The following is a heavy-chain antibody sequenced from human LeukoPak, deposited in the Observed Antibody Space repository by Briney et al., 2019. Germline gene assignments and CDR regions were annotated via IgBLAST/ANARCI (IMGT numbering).Heavy chain of an antibody. CDR3: ARETTTTVTTSGGVVDY. V-gene: IGHV3-48*01. Sequence: GGSLRLSCAASGFTFSSYSMNWVRQAPGKGLEWVSYISSSGSTIYYADSVKGRFTISRDNAKNSLYLQMNSLRAEDTAVYYCARETTTTVTTSGGVVDYWGQGTLVTVSS. CDR2: ISSSGSTI. D-gene: IGHD4-17*01. J-gene: IGHJ4*02. CDR1: GFTFSSYS.